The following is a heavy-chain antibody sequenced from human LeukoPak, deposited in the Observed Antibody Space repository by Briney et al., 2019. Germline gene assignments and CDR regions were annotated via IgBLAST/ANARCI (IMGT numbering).Heavy chain of an antibody. J-gene: IGHJ2*01. V-gene: IGHV4-38-2*02. CDR1: GYSISSGYY. D-gene: IGHD3-22*01. CDR3: ARRWAPYDSSGYGWYFDL. CDR2: IYHSGST. Sequence: PSETLSLTCTVSGYSISSGYYWGWIRQPPGKGLEWIGSIYHSGSTYYNPSLKSRVTISVDTSKNQFSLKLSSVTAADTAVYYCARRWAPYDSSGYGWYFDLWGRGTLVTVSS.